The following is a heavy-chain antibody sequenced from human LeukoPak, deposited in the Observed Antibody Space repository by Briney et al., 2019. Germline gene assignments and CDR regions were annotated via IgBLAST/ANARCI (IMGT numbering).Heavy chain of an antibody. CDR2: IYHSGST. CDR3: ARDTLTQKIYTEDY. V-gene: IGHV4-4*02. J-gene: IGHJ4*02. Sequence: SGTLSLTCAVSGGSISSSNWWSWVRQPPGKGLEWIGEIYHSGSTNYKPSLKSRVTISVDKSKNQFSLKLSSVTAADTAVYYCARDTLTQKIYTEDYWGQGTLVTVSS. D-gene: IGHD4/OR15-4a*01. CDR1: GGSISSSNW.